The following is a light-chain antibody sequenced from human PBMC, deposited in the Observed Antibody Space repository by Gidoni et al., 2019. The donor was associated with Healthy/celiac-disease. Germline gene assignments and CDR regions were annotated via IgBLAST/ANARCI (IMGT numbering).Light chain of an antibody. CDR2: GES. V-gene: IGKV3-20*01. CDR1: QSVSSSY. CDR3: QQYGSSLYT. J-gene: IGKJ2*01. Sequence: EILFTPSPGTLSLSPGERATLSCRASQSVSSSYLALYQQKPGQAPRLLIYGESSRATGIPERLSGSGSGKDFTLTISRLEPEECAVYYCQQYGSSLYTFGQGTKLEIK.